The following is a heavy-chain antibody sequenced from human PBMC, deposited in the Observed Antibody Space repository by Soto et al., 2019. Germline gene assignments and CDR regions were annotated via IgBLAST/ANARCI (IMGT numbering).Heavy chain of an antibody. J-gene: IGHJ4*02. CDR3: AKGPSVDFWSGYCLFDY. CDR2: ISGSGGST. CDR1: GFTFSSYG. V-gene: IGHV3-23*01. D-gene: IGHD3-3*01. Sequence: GGSLRLSCAASGFTFSSYGMHWVRQAPGKGLEWVSAISGSGGSTYYADSVKGRFTISRDNSKNTLYLQMNSLRAEDTAVYYCAKGPSVDFWSGYCLFDYWGQGTLVTVSS.